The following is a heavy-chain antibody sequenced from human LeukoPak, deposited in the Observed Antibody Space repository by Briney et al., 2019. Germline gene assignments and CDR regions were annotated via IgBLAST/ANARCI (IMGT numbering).Heavy chain of an antibody. CDR1: GFNFSIFA. CDR3: AKDHPLAYCGGDCLIYFQH. D-gene: IGHD2-21*02. J-gene: IGHJ1*01. V-gene: IGHV3-23*01. CDR2: INGVGNST. Sequence: QSGGSLRLSCAGSGFNFSIFAMNWVRQAPGKGLEWVSSINGVGNSTYYADSVKGRFTISRDNSKNTLYLQMNSLRAEDTAVYYCAKDHPLAYCGGDCLIYFQHWGQGTLVTVSS.